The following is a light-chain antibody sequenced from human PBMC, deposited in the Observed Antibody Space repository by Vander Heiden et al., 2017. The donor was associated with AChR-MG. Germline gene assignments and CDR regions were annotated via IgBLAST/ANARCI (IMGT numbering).Light chain of an antibody. CDR2: EVD. CDR3: CSYACDNTYV. Sequence: QSALTQPASVSGSPGQSTTMSCTGTNSDVGGCHLVPWSQHHPGKAPTLMIYEVDKRPPGFSSRFSGSKSGDTATLTISGLQAEDEADYYCCSYACDNTYVFGSGTKVTVL. V-gene: IGLV2-23*02. J-gene: IGLJ1*01. CDR1: NSDVGGCHL.